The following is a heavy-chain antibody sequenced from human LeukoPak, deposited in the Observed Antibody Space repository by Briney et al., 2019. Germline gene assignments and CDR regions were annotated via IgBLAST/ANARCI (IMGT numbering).Heavy chain of an antibody. CDR2: IYPGGSDT. D-gene: IGHD4/OR15-4a*01. V-gene: IGHV5-51*01. Sequence: GESLKISCKGSGYSFTSYWIGWVRQMPGKGLEWIGIIYPGGSDTRFSPSFQGQVTISADKSITTAYLQWSSLKASDTAMDYCATSNDYWGQGTLVTVSS. J-gene: IGHJ4*02. CDR1: GYSFTSYW. CDR3: ATSNDY.